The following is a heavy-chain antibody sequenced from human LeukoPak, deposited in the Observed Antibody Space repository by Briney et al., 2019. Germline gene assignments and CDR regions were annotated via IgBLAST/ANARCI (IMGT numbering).Heavy chain of an antibody. D-gene: IGHD6-13*01. Sequence: PGGSLRLSCAASGFTFSSYEMNWVRQAPGKGLEWVSYVSSSGSTIYYADSVKGRFTISRDNAKNSLYLQMNSLRAEDTAVYYCVAAAGTHYYYYMDVWGKGTTVTISS. J-gene: IGHJ6*03. CDR3: VAAAGTHYYYYMDV. V-gene: IGHV3-48*03. CDR2: VSSSGSTI. CDR1: GFTFSSYE.